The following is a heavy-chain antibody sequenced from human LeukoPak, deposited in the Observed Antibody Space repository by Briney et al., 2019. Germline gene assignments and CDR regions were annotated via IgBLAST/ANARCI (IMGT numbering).Heavy chain of an antibody. J-gene: IGHJ5*02. CDR2: IISSSSFI. D-gene: IGHD4-17*01. Sequence: PGGSLRLSCAASEVTFSTYTMTWVRQAPGKGLEWVSSIISSSSFISYADSVKGRFTVSRDNTKSSLYLQMNSLRVDDTAVYYCAKGFYYGDYGNWFDPWGQGTLVIVSS. V-gene: IGHV3-21*01. CDR1: EVTFSTYT. CDR3: AKGFYYGDYGNWFDP.